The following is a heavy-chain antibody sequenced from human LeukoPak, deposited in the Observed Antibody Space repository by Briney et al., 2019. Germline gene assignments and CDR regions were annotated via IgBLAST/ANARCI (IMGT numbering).Heavy chain of an antibody. J-gene: IGHJ4*02. CDR2: LCSGGST. Sequence: GGSLRLSCAASGFTVSSNCMTWVRQAPGMGLEWVSVLCSGGSTYYADSVKGRFTISRDNSKNTLYLQMNSLRAEDTAVYYCAKRVGDYWGQGTLVTVSS. CDR3: AKRVGDY. CDR1: GFTVSSNC. D-gene: IGHD2-15*01. V-gene: IGHV3-53*01.